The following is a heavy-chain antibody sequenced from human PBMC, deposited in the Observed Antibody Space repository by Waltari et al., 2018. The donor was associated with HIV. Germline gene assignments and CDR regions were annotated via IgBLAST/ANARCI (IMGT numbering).Heavy chain of an antibody. J-gene: IGHJ3*02. Sequence: EVQLVESGGGLVQPGGSLRLSCAASGFTFSTYWTHWVRQTPGKGLLWVSRINTYGSNTDYADSVKGRFTISRDNAKNTLYLQMNSLRAENTAVYYCAREASSGRDGFDIWGQGTMVTVSS. V-gene: IGHV3-74*01. CDR3: AREASSGRDGFDI. CDR2: INTYGSNT. D-gene: IGHD6-19*01. CDR1: GFTFSTYW.